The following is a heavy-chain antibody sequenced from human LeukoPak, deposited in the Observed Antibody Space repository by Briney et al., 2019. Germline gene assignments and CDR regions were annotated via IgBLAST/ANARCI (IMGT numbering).Heavy chain of an antibody. D-gene: IGHD4-17*01. J-gene: IGHJ4*02. V-gene: IGHV3-21*01. CDR2: ISSSSSYI. Sequence: PGGSLRLSCAASGFTFTSYSMNWVRQAPGKGLEWVSSISSSSSYIYYADSVEGRFTISRDNAKNSLYLQMNSLRAEDTAVYYCARELYGDYAVDYWGQGTLVTVSS. CDR1: GFTFTSYS. CDR3: ARELYGDYAVDY.